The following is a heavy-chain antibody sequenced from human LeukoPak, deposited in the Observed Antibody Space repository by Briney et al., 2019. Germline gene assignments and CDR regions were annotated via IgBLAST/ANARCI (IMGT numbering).Heavy chain of an antibody. J-gene: IGHJ4*02. V-gene: IGHV3-7*01. D-gene: IGHD4-17*01. CDR2: IKQDGSQK. CDR1: GFTFSSYW. CDR3: ARGGTTVTPKNFDF. Sequence: PGGSLRLSCAASGFTFSSYWMSWDRQAPGKGLEWVANIKQDGSQKYYVDSVKGRFTISRDNAKNSLYLQMNSLRAEDTAVYYCARGGTTVTPKNFDFWGQGTLVTVSS.